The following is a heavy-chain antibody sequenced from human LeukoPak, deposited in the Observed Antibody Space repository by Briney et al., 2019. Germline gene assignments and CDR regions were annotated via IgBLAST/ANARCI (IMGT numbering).Heavy chain of an antibody. Sequence: PGGSLRLSCAASGFTFNSYSMNWVRQAPGKGLEWVSYISSSSSTIYYADSVRGRFTISRDNAKNSLYLQMSSLRAEDTAVYYCATLRPRQQLVVDHWGQGTLVTVSS. V-gene: IGHV3-48*04. J-gene: IGHJ4*02. CDR1: GFTFNSYS. CDR3: ATLRPRQQLVVDH. CDR2: ISSSSSTI. D-gene: IGHD6-13*01.